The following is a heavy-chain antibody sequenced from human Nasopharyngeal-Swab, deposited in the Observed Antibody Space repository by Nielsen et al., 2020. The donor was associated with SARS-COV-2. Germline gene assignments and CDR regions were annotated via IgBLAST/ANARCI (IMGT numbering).Heavy chain of an antibody. J-gene: IGHJ5*02. D-gene: IGHD2-8*02. CDR3: TKDQPTYATGVSGRNWFEE. CDR1: GFVFRNYG. V-gene: IGHV3-30*02. CDR2: IRYDASST. Sequence: GESLKISCAASGFVFRNYGMNWVRQAPGKGLEWVAFIRYDASSTYYAASVKGRFTISRDNAKSFIYLEMNSLRGDDTALYYCTKDQPTYATGVSGRNWFEEWGQGTLVTVSS.